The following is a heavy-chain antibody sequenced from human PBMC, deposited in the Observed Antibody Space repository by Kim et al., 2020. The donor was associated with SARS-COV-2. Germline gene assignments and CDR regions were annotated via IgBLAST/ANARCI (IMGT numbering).Heavy chain of an antibody. D-gene: IGHD3-3*01. CDR3: ARDARYDFWNGYPVMDV. Sequence: SVKVSCKASGGIFNNYAINWVRQAPGQGLEWMGRVVPILGAANYAQNSQGRVTIIVDMSTSTAYMELSSLRSGDTAVYYCARDARYDFWNGYPVMDVWGQGTTVIVSS. J-gene: IGHJ6*02. V-gene: IGHV1-69*04. CDR2: VVPILGAA. CDR1: GGIFNNYA.